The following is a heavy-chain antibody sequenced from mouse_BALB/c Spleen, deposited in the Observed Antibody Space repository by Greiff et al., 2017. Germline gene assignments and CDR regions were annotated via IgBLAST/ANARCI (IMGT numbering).Heavy chain of an antibody. CDR2: ISNGGGST. CDR3: ARLDYFYAMDY. CDR1: GFTFSSYT. Sequence: EVQLVESGGGLVQPGGSLKLSCAASGFTFSSYTMSWVRQTPEKRLEWVAYISNGGGSTYYPDTVKGRFTISRDNAKNTLYLQMSSLKSEDTAMYYCARLDYFYAMDYWGQGTSVTVSS. J-gene: IGHJ4*01. D-gene: IGHD1-1*01. V-gene: IGHV5-12-2*01.